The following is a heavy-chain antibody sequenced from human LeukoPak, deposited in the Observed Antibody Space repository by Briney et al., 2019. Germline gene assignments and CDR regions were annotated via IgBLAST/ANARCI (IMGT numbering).Heavy chain of an antibody. CDR2: ISYDGSNK. CDR1: GFTFSSYG. CDR3: AKDHPGNGMDV. J-gene: IGHJ6*02. Sequence: GGSLGLSCAASGFTFSSYGMHWVRQAPGKGLEWVAVISYDGSNKYYADSVKGRFTISRDSSKNTLYLQMNSLRAEDTAVYYCAKDHPGNGMDVWGQGTTVTVSS. D-gene: IGHD6-13*01. V-gene: IGHV3-30*18.